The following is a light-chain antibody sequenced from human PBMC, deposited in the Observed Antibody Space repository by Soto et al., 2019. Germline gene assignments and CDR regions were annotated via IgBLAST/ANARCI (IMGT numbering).Light chain of an antibody. CDR3: QQRSNWPT. CDR2: GAS. V-gene: IGKV3-15*01. Sequence: IVMTQSPATLSVSPGERATLSCRASQSLSTNLAWYQQKPGQAPRLLIYGASTRATGIPARFSGSGSGTDFTLTISSLEPEDFAVYYCQQRSNWPTFGQGTRLEI. J-gene: IGKJ5*01. CDR1: QSLSTN.